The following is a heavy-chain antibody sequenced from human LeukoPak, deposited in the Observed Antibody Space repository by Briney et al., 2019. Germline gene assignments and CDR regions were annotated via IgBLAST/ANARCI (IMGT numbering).Heavy chain of an antibody. CDR2: IYTSGST. V-gene: IGHV4-4*07. CDR3: AREPRTAAGTFDY. Sequence: SETLSLTCTVSGGSISSYYWSWIRQPPGKGLEWIGRIYTSGSTNYNPSLKSRVTISLDTSKNQFSLKLSSVSAADTAVYYCAREPRTAAGTFDYWGQGTLVTVSS. D-gene: IGHD6-13*01. CDR1: GGSISSYY. J-gene: IGHJ4*02.